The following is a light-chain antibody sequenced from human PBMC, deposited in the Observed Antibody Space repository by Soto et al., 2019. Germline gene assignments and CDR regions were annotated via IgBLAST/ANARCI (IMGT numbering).Light chain of an antibody. CDR1: QSVSSY. CDR3: QQRSNWPVT. Sequence: EIVLTQSPATLSLSPGERATLSCRASQSVSSYLAWYQQKPGQAPRLLVYDASNRATGIPARFSGSGSGTDFTLTISSLEPGDFAVYYCQQRSNWPVTFGQGPKVEIK. J-gene: IGKJ1*01. CDR2: DAS. V-gene: IGKV3-11*01.